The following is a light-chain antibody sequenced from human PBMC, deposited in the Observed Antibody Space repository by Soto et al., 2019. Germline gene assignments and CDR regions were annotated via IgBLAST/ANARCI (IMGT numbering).Light chain of an antibody. CDR3: TAWDDSLSGPV. V-gene: IGLV1-44*01. CDR1: ISNIRDNT. Sequence: QAVVTQPPSASGTPGQRVTITCSGSISNIRDNTVNWYQHLPGTAPKLLIYNNNQRPSGVPDRFSGSKSGTSASLAISGLQSEDEADYYCTAWDDSLSGPVFGGGTKLTVL. CDR2: NNN. J-gene: IGLJ2*01.